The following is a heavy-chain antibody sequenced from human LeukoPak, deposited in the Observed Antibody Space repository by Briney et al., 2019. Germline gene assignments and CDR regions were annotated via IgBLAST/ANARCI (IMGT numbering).Heavy chain of an antibody. V-gene: IGHV3-23*01. CDR3: AKEDCGGDCYDYYYYYGMDV. Sequence: GGSLRLSCAASGFTFSSYAMSWVRQAPGKGLEWVSAISGSGGSTYYADSVKGRFTISRDNSENTLYLQMNSLRAEDTAVYYCAKEDCGGDCYDYYYYYGMDVWGQGTTVTVSS. CDR1: GFTFSSYA. CDR2: ISGSGGST. J-gene: IGHJ6*02. D-gene: IGHD2-21*02.